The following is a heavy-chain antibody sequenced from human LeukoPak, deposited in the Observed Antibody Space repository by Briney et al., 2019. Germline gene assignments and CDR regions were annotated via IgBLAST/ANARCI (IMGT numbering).Heavy chain of an antibody. V-gene: IGHV4-59*08. Sequence: SETLSLTCTVSDGSISSYYWNWFRQPPGKGLEWIGYIYYSGSTNYNPSLKSRVTISVDTSKNQFSLKLSSVTAADTAVYYCARFSGSYLYYFDYWGQGTLVTVSS. CDR1: DGSISSYY. CDR2: IYYSGST. J-gene: IGHJ4*02. CDR3: ARFSGSYLYYFDY. D-gene: IGHD1-26*01.